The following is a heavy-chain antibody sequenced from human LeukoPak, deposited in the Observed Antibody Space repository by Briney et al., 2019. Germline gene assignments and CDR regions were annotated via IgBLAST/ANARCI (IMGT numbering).Heavy chain of an antibody. CDR3: ARNPRDGHTFDY. CDR1: GASISSGNYY. J-gene: IGHJ4*02. Sequence: PSETLSLTCTVSGASISSGNYYWSWIRQHPGKGLEWIAYINYSGRTYYNPSLKSRVTISLDKSQNQFSLRLSSVTAADTAVYYCARNPRDGHTFDYWGQGTLVTVSS. CDR2: INYSGRT. V-gene: IGHV4-30-4*08.